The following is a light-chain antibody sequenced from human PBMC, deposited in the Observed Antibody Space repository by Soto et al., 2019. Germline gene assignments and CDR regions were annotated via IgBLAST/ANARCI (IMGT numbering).Light chain of an antibody. CDR2: EVN. V-gene: IGLV2-8*01. Sequence: QSALTQPPSASGSPGQSVTISCAGTSSDIGAYDYVSWYQQYPGKAPKLIIYEVNKRPSGVPDRFSGSKSGNTASLTVSGLQTEDEAEYYCASYAGLFGGGTKLTVL. CDR1: SSDIGAYDY. J-gene: IGLJ2*01. CDR3: ASYAGL.